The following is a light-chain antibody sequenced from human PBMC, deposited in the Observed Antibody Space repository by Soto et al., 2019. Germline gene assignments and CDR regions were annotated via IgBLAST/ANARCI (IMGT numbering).Light chain of an antibody. J-gene: IGKJ3*01. CDR2: GAS. CDR3: QQYGSSPFT. Sequence: EIVLTQSPGTLSLSPGERATLSCRASQSVSSNYLAWYQQKHGQAPRLLMYGASSRATGIPDRFSGSASGTDFTLAISRLEPEDVAVYCCQQYGSSPFTFGAGTKVDIK. V-gene: IGKV3-20*01. CDR1: QSVSSNY.